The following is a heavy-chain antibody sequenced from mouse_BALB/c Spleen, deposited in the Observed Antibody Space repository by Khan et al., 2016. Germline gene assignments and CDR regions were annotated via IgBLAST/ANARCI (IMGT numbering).Heavy chain of an antibody. Sequence: EVKLLESGPSLVKPSQTLSLTCSVTGDSITSGYWNWIRKFPGNKLEYMGYINYSGSTYYNPSLISRISIIRVTSKNQYYLQLNSVTTEDTARYDCARDDGYYFDYWGQGTTLTVSS. D-gene: IGHD2-3*01. CDR2: INYSGST. V-gene: IGHV3-8*02. CDR3: ARDDGYYFDY. J-gene: IGHJ2*01. CDR1: GDSITSGY.